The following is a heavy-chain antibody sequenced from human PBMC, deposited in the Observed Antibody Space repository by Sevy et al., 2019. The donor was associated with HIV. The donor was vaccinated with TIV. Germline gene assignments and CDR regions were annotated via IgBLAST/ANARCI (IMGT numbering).Heavy chain of an antibody. D-gene: IGHD2-2*02. CDR3: AKDIGYCSSTSCYIAPYYYYGMDV. J-gene: IGHJ6*02. CDR1: GFTFDDYA. Sequence: GGSLRLSCAASGFTFDDYAMHWVRQAPGKGLEWVSGISWNSGSIGYAASVKGRFTISRDNAKNSLYLQMNSLRAEDTALYYCAKDIGYCSSTSCYIAPYYYYGMDVWGQGTTVTVSS. CDR2: ISWNSGSI. V-gene: IGHV3-9*01.